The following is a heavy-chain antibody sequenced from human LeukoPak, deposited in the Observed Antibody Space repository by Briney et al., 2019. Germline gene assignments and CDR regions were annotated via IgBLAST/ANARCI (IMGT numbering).Heavy chain of an antibody. CDR1: GYTFISYG. Sequence: ASVKVSCKASGYTFISYGISWVRQAPGQGLEWMGWISAYNGNTNYAQKLQGRVTMTTDTSTSTAYMELRSLRSDDTAVYYCARIMVRGPPWLGAFDIWGQGTMVTVSS. J-gene: IGHJ3*02. CDR2: ISAYNGNT. D-gene: IGHD3-10*01. V-gene: IGHV1-18*01. CDR3: ARIMVRGPPWLGAFDI.